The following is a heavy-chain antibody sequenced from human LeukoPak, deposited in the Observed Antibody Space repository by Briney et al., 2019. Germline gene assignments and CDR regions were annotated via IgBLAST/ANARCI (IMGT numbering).Heavy chain of an antibody. CDR1: GGSISSGGYY. V-gene: IGHV4-31*03. CDR3: ARVPARTTQFDY. CDR2: IHYGGST. J-gene: IGHJ4*02. D-gene: IGHD1-14*01. Sequence: SQTLSLTCTVSGGSISSGGYYWSWIRQHPGKGLEWIGYIHYGGSTYYNPSLKSRVTISIDTSKNQFSLKLNSVTAADTAVYYCARVPARTTQFDYWGQGTLVTVSS.